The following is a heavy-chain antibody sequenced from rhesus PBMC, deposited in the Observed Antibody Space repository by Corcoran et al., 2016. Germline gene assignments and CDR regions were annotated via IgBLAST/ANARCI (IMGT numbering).Heavy chain of an antibody. CDR2: INSGGGST. CDR1: GFNFSSYG. Sequence: EVQLVETGGGLVQPGGSLKLSCAASGFNFSSYGMSWVRQAPGKGLEWVSAINSGGGSTYYADSGKGRFTISRDNAKNPLSLQMNSLRAEDTAVYYCAKDPVNTVTPLDYWGQGVLVTVSS. CDR3: AKDPVNTVTPLDY. V-gene: IGHV3S5*01. D-gene: IGHD4-23*01. J-gene: IGHJ4*01.